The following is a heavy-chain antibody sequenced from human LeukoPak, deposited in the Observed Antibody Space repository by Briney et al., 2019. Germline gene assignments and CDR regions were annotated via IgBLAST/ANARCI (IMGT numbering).Heavy chain of an antibody. V-gene: IGHV3-48*03. CDR2: IEYSGGSA. CDR3: AELGITMIGGV. J-gene: IGHJ6*04. CDR1: GFTLSSYE. Sequence: PGGSLRLSCTVSGFTLSSYEMSWIRQAPGKGLEWVSSIEYSGGSAYYADSVKGRFTISRDNAKNSLYLQMNSLRAEDTAVYYCAELGITMIGGVWGKGTTVTISS. D-gene: IGHD3-10*02.